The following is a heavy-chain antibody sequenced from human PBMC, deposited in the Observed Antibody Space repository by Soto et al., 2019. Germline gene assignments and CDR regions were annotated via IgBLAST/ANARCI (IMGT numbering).Heavy chain of an antibody. V-gene: IGHV4-39*01. Sequence: KTSETLSLTCTVSGGSISSSSYYWGWIRQPPGKGLEWIGSIYYSGSTYYNPSLKSRVTISVDTSKNQFSLKLSSVTAADTAVYYCARHPSRVGQYYYDSSGYLDAFDIWGKGTMVTVSS. J-gene: IGHJ3*02. CDR3: ARHPSRVGQYYYDSSGYLDAFDI. D-gene: IGHD3-22*01. CDR2: IYYSGST. CDR1: GGSISSSSYY.